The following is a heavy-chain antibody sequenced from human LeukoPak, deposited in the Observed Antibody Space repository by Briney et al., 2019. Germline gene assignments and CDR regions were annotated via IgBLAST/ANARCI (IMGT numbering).Heavy chain of an antibody. D-gene: IGHD4-23*01. J-gene: IGHJ4*01. Sequence: GGSLRLSCAASGFTFSNYNMNWVRQAPGKGLEWVSSMSDSSNYIYYADSVKGRFTVTRDESKNMMFLQMNTLRPDDTAMYYCVRQGGGDNCRWGQGALVTVSS. CDR2: MSDSSNYI. V-gene: IGHV3-21*01. CDR1: GFTFSNYN. CDR3: VRQGGGDNCR.